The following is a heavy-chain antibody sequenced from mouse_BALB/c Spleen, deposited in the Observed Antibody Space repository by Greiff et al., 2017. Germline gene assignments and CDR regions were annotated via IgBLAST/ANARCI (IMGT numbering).Heavy chain of an antibody. CDR2: ISYSGST. Sequence: VQLKQSGPGLVKPSQSLSLTCTVTGYSITSDYAWNWIRQFPGNKLEWMGYISYSGSTSYNPSLKSRISITRDTSKNQFFLQLNSVTTEDTATYYCARSGNYVDWYFDVWGAGTTVTVSS. CDR1: GYSITSDYA. CDR3: ARSGNYVDWYFDV. D-gene: IGHD2-1*01. V-gene: IGHV3-2*02. J-gene: IGHJ1*01.